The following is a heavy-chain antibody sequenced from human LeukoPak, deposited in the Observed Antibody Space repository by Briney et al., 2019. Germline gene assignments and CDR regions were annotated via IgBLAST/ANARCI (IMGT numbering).Heavy chain of an antibody. V-gene: IGHV3-48*02. CDR3: ARDYGYSSSFDY. J-gene: IGHJ4*02. Sequence: GGSLRLSCAAFGFTFSSSSMNWVRQAPGKGLEWVSYISGGSSTMHYADSVKGRFTISRDNAKNSLYLQMNSLRDEDTALYYCARDYGYSSSFDYWGQGTLVTVSS. D-gene: IGHD6-13*01. CDR2: ISGGSSTM. CDR1: GFTFSSSS.